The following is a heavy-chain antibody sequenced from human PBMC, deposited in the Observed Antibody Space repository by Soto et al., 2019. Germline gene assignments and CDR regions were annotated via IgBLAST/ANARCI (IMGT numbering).Heavy chain of an antibody. J-gene: IGHJ4*02. CDR1: GFTFTKAY. CDR2: IKGSHAGGTT. Sequence: EVQLVESGGGLVEPGGSIRLSCVASGFTFTKAYMTWVRQAPGKGLEWVGRIKGSHAGGTTDYATSVIGRFTISRDDSKNTLYLQMNSLKTEDTSVYYCATAGGYPGSNFYGAYWGQGTLVTVSS. V-gene: IGHV3-15*01. D-gene: IGHD1-26*01. CDR3: ATAGGYPGSNFYGAY.